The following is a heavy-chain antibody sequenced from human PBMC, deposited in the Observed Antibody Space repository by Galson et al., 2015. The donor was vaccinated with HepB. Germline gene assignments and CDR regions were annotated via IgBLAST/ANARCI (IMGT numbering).Heavy chain of an antibody. J-gene: IGHJ4*02. CDR2: MYHTGST. V-gene: IGHV4-59*08. D-gene: IGHD6-13*01. CDR1: GGSISRYY. Sequence: ETLSLTCTVSGGSISRYYWTWIRQSPGKGLEWIAYMYHTGSTRYNPSLMSRVTISMDTSKNQFSLRLGSVTAADTGVYFCARLYSTTWYVDYWGQGALVTVSS. CDR3: ARLYSTTWYVDY.